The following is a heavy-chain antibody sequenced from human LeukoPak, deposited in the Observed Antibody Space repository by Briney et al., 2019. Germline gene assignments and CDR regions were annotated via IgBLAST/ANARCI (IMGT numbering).Heavy chain of an antibody. CDR1: GGSISSSY. CDR2: IYYSGSA. V-gene: IGHV4-59*08. J-gene: IGHJ4*01. D-gene: IGHD4-17*01. Sequence: SETLSLTCTVSGGSISSSYWSWIRQPPGKGLEWIGYIYYSGSANYNPSLKSRVTISVDTSKNQFSLKLSSVTAADTAVYYCARAPGTTFDYWGHGNMVTVSS. CDR3: ARAPGTTFDY.